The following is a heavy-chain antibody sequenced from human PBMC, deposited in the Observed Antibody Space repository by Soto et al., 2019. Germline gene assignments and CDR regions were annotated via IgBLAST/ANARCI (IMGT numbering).Heavy chain of an antibody. Sequence: ASVKVSCKASGYTFTSYALHWVRQAPGQRLDWIGRINAGNGNTKYSQKFQGRVTITRDTSASTAYMELSSLRSEDTAVYYCARGPDPLLRYFDWLLDYWGQGTLVTVSS. CDR1: GYTFTSYA. CDR2: INAGNGNT. D-gene: IGHD3-9*01. V-gene: IGHV1-3*01. J-gene: IGHJ4*02. CDR3: ARGPDPLLRYFDWLLDY.